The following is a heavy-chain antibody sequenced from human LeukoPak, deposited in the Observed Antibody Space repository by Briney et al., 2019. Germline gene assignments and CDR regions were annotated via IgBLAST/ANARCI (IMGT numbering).Heavy chain of an antibody. V-gene: IGHV3-15*07. J-gene: IGHJ4*02. CDR2: IKSNSDGGTT. Sequence: GGSLRLSCAASGFTFTNAWMNWVRQAPGKGLEWVGHIKSNSDGGTTDYAAPVKGRFTISRDDSKHTVYLQMDSLKIEDTAVYYCSTLLHWGQGALVTVSS. CDR1: GFTFTNAW. CDR3: STLLH.